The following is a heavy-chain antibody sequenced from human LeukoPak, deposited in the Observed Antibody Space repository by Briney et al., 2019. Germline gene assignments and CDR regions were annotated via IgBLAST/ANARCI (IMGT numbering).Heavy chain of an antibody. CDR2: INVSGGST. V-gene: IGHV3-23*01. CDR3: AKVPYFDWSGDNNWFDP. CDR1: GFTFSNYA. Sequence: PGGSLRLSCAASGFTFSNYAMSWVRQAPGKGLEWVSGINVSGGSTFYADSVKGRFTISRDNSKNTLYLQMNSLRAEDAAVYYCAKVPYFDWSGDNNWFDPWGQGTLVTVSS. J-gene: IGHJ5*02. D-gene: IGHD3-9*01.